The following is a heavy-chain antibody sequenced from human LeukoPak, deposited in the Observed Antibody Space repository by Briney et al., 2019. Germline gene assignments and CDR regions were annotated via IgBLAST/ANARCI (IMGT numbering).Heavy chain of an antibody. CDR2: IKQDGSEK. J-gene: IGHJ4*02. D-gene: IGHD3-22*01. Sequence: PGGSLRLSCAASGFSFSSYWMSWVRQAPGKGLEWVANIKQDGSEKHYVDSVKGRFTISRDNAKNSLYLQMNSLRAEDTAVYYCARDRHYYYDSSGYYYDWGQGTLVSVSS. CDR3: ARDRHYYYDSSGYYYD. V-gene: IGHV3-7*01. CDR1: GFSFSSYW.